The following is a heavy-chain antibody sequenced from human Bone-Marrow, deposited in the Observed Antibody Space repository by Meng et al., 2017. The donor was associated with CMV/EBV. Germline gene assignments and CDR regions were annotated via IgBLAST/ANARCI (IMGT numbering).Heavy chain of an antibody. J-gene: IGHJ4*02. Sequence: SGWTFNSYGRRWVRQAPGKGLEWVAVISYDGSNKYYADSVKGRFTISRDDSKNTLYLQMNSLRAEDTAVYYCANAGHKEVDTATMDYWGQGTLVTVSS. D-gene: IGHD5-18*01. CDR2: ISYDGSNK. CDR1: GWTFNSYG. V-gene: IGHV3-30*18. CDR3: ANAGHKEVDTATMDY.